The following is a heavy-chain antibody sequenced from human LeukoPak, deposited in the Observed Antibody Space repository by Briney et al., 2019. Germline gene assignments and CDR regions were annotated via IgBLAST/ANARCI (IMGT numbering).Heavy chain of an antibody. CDR2: ISYDGSNK. J-gene: IGHJ6*03. V-gene: IGHV3-30*04. D-gene: IGHD7-27*01. CDR1: GFTFSSYA. CDR3: ARVTGHYYYYYMDV. Sequence: GGSLRLSCAASGFTFSSYAMHWVRQAPGKGLEWVAVISYDGSNKYYADSVKGRFTISRDNSKNTLYLQMNSLRAEDTAVYYCARVTGHYYYYYMDVWGKGTTVTVSS.